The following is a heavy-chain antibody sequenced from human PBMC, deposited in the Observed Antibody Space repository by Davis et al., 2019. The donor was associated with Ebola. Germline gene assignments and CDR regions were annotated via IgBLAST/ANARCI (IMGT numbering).Heavy chain of an antibody. CDR3: ARGHWNYLYYFDY. Sequence: SVKVSCKASGGTFSTYAISWVRQAPGQGLEWMGGIIPMFGTVNYAQKFQGRVTITADESTSTAYMELSSLRSDDTAVYYCARGHWNYLYYFDYWGQGTLVTVSS. V-gene: IGHV1-69*13. J-gene: IGHJ4*02. D-gene: IGHD1-7*01. CDR2: IIPMFGTV. CDR1: GGTFSTYA.